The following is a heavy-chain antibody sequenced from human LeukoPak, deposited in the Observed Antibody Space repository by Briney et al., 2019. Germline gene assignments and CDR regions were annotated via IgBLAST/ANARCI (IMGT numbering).Heavy chain of an antibody. V-gene: IGHV4-59*01. J-gene: IGHJ5*02. CDR3: ARGLRNWFDP. CDR1: GGSISSYY. Sequence: SETLSLTCTVSGGSISSYYWSWIRQPPGKGLEWIGYIYYSGSTNYNPSLKSRVTISVDTSKNQFSLKLSSVTAADTAVYYCARGLRNWFDPWGQGTLVTVSS. D-gene: IGHD4-17*01. CDR2: IYYSGST.